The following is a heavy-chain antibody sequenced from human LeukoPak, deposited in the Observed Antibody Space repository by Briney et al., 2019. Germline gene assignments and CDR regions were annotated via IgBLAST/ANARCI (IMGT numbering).Heavy chain of an antibody. CDR3: ARDRVGDYYDSSGYPFGY. D-gene: IGHD3-22*01. V-gene: IGHV3-74*01. CDR2: INHDGSNT. J-gene: IGHJ4*02. Sequence: GGSLRLSCAASGFTFSSYWIHWFRQAPEKGLVWVSRINHDGSNTIYADSVKGRFTISRDNAKNSLYLQMNSLRAEDTAVYYCARDRVGDYYDSSGYPFGYWGQGTLVTVSS. CDR1: GFTFSSYW.